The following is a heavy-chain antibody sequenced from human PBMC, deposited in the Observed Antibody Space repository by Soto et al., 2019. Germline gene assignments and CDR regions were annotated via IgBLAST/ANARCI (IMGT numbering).Heavy chain of an antibody. J-gene: IGHJ1*01. CDR3: ARSRTTVTPSGFQH. CDR2: IYYSGSI. Sequence: QVQLQESGPGLVKPSETLSLTCTVSGGSISSYYWSWIRQPPGKGLEWIGYIYYSGSINYNPSLKSRVTISVDTSKNQFSLKLSSVTAADTAVYYCARSRTTVTPSGFQHWGQGTLVTVSS. D-gene: IGHD4-17*01. V-gene: IGHV4-59*01. CDR1: GGSISSYY.